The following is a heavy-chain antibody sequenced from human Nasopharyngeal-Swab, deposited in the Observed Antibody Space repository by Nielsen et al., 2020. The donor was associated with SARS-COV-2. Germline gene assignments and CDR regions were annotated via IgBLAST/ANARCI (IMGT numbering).Heavy chain of an antibody. CDR3: AKIWRVWQQHCFDY. D-gene: IGHD6-13*01. Sequence: GGSLRLSCAASGFTFSGYWMSWVRQVPGKGLEWVANIKQDASEMYYVDSVKGRFTISRDNAKNSLYLQMNSLRAEDTAVYYCAKIWRVWQQHCFDYWGQGTLVTVSS. CDR1: GFTFSGYW. CDR2: IKQDASEM. J-gene: IGHJ4*02. V-gene: IGHV3-7*01.